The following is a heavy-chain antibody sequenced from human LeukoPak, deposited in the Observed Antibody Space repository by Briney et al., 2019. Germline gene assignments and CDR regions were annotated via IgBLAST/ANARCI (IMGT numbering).Heavy chain of an antibody. CDR2: IYSSGGSY. J-gene: IGHJ3*01. D-gene: IGHD3-9*01. CDR3: AKVALRYFYWADSAFDV. V-gene: IGHV4-31*03. CDR1: GRSISPGGYY. Sequence: SQTLSLTCTVSGRSISPGGYYWTWIRQHPGTGLEWIGYIYSSGGSYYYNPSLESRVTISVDTSKNQFSLKLNSVTAADTAVYYCAKVALRYFYWADSAFDVWGQGTMVTVSS.